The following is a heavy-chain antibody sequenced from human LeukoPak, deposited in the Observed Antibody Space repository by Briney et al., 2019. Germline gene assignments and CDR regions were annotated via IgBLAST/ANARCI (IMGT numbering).Heavy chain of an antibody. J-gene: IGHJ5*02. CDR1: GFTFSSYE. Sequence: GGSLRLSCAASGFTFSSYEMNWVRQAPGKGLEWVSYISSSGSTIYYADSVKGRFTISRDNAKNSLYLQMNSLRAEDTAVYYCARESWFGEGITWGQGTLVTVSS. CDR3: ARESWFGEGIT. D-gene: IGHD3-10*01. V-gene: IGHV3-48*03. CDR2: ISSSGSTI.